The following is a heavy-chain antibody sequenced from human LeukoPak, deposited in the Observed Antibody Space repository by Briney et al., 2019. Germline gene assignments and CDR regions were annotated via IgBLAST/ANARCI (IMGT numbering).Heavy chain of an antibody. V-gene: IGHV3-7*04. CDR1: GFTFSSYW. J-gene: IGHJ4*02. CDR2: IKQDGSEK. Sequence: GGSLRLSCAASGFTFSSYWMSWVRQAPGKGLEWVANIKQDGSEKYYVDSVKGRFTISRDNAKNSLYLQMNSLRAEDTAVYYCAGGGWYYDILTGYLTSSGWGQGTLVTVSS. D-gene: IGHD3-9*01. CDR3: AGGGWYYDILTGYLTSSG.